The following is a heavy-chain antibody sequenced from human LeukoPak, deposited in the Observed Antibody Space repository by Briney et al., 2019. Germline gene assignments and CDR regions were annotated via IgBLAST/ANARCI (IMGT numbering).Heavy chain of an antibody. CDR2: THASGNS. CDR3: ASASPAADY. V-gene: IGHV4-4*07. J-gene: IGHJ4*02. D-gene: IGHD2-2*01. Sequence: SETLSLTCTVSGVSISSYSWSWVRQPAGKGLEWIGHTHASGNSNYSLSLKSRVSMSVDTSKNQFSLKLSSVTAADTAVYYCASASPAADYWGQGTLVTVSS. CDR1: GVSISSYS.